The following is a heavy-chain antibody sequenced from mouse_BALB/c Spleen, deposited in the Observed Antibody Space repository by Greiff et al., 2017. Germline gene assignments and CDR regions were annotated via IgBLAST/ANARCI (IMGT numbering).Heavy chain of an antibody. Sequence: VKLMESGAELMKPGASVKISCKATGYTFSSYWIEWVKQRPGHGLEWIGEILPGSGSTNYNEKFKGKATFTADTSSNTAYMQLSSLTSEDSAVYYCARGAGFFAYWGQGTLVTVSA. CDR3: ARGAGFFAY. V-gene: IGHV1-9*01. CDR2: ILPGSGST. J-gene: IGHJ3*01. CDR1: GYTFSSYW. D-gene: IGHD4-1*01.